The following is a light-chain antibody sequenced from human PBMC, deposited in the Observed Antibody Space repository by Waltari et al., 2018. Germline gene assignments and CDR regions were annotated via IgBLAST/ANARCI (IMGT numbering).Light chain of an antibody. J-gene: IGLJ1*01. CDR1: SSDVGGYNY. CDR2: AVN. Sequence: QSALTQPRSVSGSPGQSVTISCTGTSSDVGGYNYVSWYQQHPGKAPKLMIYAVNKRPSGVPDRFSGSKSGNTASLTISGLQADDEADYYCCSYAGTYTFVFGTGTQVTVI. CDR3: CSYAGTYTFV. V-gene: IGLV2-11*01.